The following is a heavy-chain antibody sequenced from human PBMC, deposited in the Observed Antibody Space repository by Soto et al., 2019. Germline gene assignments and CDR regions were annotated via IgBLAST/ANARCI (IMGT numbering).Heavy chain of an antibody. D-gene: IGHD3-10*01. CDR3: ARDRHYYGSGSYSGWFDP. CDR2: IYYSGST. CDR1: GGSISSGDYY. V-gene: IGHV4-30-4*01. J-gene: IGHJ5*02. Sequence: SETLSLTCTVSGGSISSGDYYWSWIRQPPGKGLEWIGYIYYSGSTYYNPSLKSRVTISVDTSKNQFSLKLSSVTAADTAVYYCARDRHYYGSGSYSGWFDPWGQGTLVTVSS.